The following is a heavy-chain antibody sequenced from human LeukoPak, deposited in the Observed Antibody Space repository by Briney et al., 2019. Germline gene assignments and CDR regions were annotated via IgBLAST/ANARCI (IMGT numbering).Heavy chain of an antibody. J-gene: IGHJ6*04. D-gene: IGHD3-10*02. CDR2: ISPSGDIT. CDR3: AELGITMIGGV. V-gene: IGHV3-23*01. Sequence: GGTLRLSCAGSGFSFSSHGMNWVRQAPGKGLEWVSGISPSGDITYYTDSVRGRFTISRDNAKNSLYLQMNSLRAEDTAVYYCAELGITMIGGVWGKGTTVTISS. CDR1: GFSFSSHG.